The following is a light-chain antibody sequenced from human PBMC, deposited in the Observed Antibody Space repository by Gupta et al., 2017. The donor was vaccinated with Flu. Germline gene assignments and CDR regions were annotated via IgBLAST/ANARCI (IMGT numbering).Light chain of an antibody. CDR1: KLGDKY. CDR2: QDT. J-gene: IGLJ1*01. V-gene: IGLV3-1*01. Sequence: SYELTQPPSVSVSPGQTASTTCSGDKLGDKYVCWYQQRPGQSPVLVIYQDTKRPSGIPGRFSGSNSGNTATLTIIGTQTMDEADYYCQAWDANTLYVFGTGTKVTVL. CDR3: QAWDANTLYV.